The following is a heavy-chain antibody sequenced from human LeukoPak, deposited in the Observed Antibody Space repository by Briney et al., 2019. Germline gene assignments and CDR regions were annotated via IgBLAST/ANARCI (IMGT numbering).Heavy chain of an antibody. CDR1: GYTFTGYY. D-gene: IGHD5-18*01. Sequence: SVKVSCKASGYTFTGYYMHWVRQAPGQGLEWMGWINPNSGGTNYAQKFQGRVTMTRDTSISTAYMELSRLRSDDTAVYYCARERFAVGNTAMVRDAFDIWGQGTMVTVSS. CDR3: ARERFAVGNTAMVRDAFDI. V-gene: IGHV1-2*02. J-gene: IGHJ3*02. CDR2: INPNSGGT.